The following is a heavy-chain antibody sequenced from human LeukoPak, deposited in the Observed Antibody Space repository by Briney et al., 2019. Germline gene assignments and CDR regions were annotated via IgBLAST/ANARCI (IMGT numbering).Heavy chain of an antibody. CDR1: GFSFSASE. J-gene: IGHJ3*02. CDR2: ISSSGGPK. D-gene: IGHD3-10*01. CDR3: ARIRRVFEI. V-gene: IGHV3-48*03. Sequence: PGGSLRLSCAASGFSFSASEMNWVRQAPGKGLEGVSYISSSGGPKFYADSVRGRFTVSRDNAKNSLYLQINSLRVEDTAVYYCARIRRVFEIWGQGTMATVSS.